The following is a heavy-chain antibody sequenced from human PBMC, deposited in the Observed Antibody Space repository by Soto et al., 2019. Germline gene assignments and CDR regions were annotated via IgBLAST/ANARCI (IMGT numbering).Heavy chain of an antibody. Sequence: PSETLSLTCAVYGGSFSGHYWNWIRQPPGKGLEWIGEINHSGSTNYNPCLKSRGTISVDTSKNQFSLKLSSVTAPATAVYYCARVAYGDFIDYWGQGTLVTVSS. CDR1: GGSFSGHY. CDR2: INHSGST. D-gene: IGHD4-17*01. J-gene: IGHJ4*02. V-gene: IGHV4-34*01. CDR3: ARVAYGDFIDY.